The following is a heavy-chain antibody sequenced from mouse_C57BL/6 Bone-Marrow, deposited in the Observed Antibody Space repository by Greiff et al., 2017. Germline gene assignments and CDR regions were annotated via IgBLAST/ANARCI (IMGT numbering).Heavy chain of an antibody. CDR1: GYTFTNYW. CDR2: MHPNGGSP. CDR3: TRSYDYDDYTMDY. V-gene: IGHV1-64*01. Sequence: QVQLQQPGAELVKPGASVKLSCKASGYTFTNYWMHWVKQRPGQGLEWIGMMHPNGGSPDYNEKFKSEVTLSVDKSSRTAYMELSSLTSEASAVYYCTRSYDYDDYTMDYWGQGTSVTVSS. D-gene: IGHD2-4*01. J-gene: IGHJ4*01.